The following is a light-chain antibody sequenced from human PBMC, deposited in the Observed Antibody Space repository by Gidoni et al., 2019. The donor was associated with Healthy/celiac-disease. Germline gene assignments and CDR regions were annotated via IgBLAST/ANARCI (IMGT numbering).Light chain of an antibody. J-gene: IGKJ3*01. CDR1: QSVSSSY. CDR3: QQYGSSRFT. V-gene: IGKV3-20*01. Sequence: VLTQSPGTLSLSPGERATLSCRASQSVSSSYLAWYQQKPGQAPRLLIYGASSRATGIPDRFSGSGSGTDFTLTISRLEPEDFAVYYCQQYGSSRFTFGPXTKVDIK. CDR2: GAS.